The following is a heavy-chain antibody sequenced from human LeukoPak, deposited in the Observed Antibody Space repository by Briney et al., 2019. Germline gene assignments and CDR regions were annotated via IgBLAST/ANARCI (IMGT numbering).Heavy chain of an antibody. V-gene: IGHV3-23*01. J-gene: IGHJ4*02. D-gene: IGHD5-12*01. CDR2: ISGSGGNT. CDR3: AKAKFSVATTTDF. CDR1: DGSINSYY. Sequence: PSETLSLTCSVSDGSINSYYWNWIRRPPGKGLEWVSAISGSGGNTYYADSVKGRFTISRDNSKNTLYLQMNSLTAEDTAVYYCAKAKFSVATTTDFWGQGTLVTVSS.